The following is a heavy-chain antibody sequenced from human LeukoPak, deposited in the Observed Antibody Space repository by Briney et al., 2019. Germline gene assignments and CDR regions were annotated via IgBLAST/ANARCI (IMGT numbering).Heavy chain of an antibody. J-gene: IGHJ5*02. CDR3: ARLRGVSGSGFDP. Sequence: SQTLSLTCTVSGGSISSGGYYWSWIRQHPGKGLEWIGYIYYSGSTYYNPSLKSRVTISVDPSKNQFSLKLSSVTAADTAVYYCARLRGVSGSGFDPWGQGTLVTVSS. V-gene: IGHV4-31*03. D-gene: IGHD5-12*01. CDR1: GGSISSGGYY. CDR2: IYYSGST.